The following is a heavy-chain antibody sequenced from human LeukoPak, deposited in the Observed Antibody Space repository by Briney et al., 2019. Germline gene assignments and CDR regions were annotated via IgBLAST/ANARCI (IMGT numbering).Heavy chain of an antibody. J-gene: IGHJ4*02. CDR2: INPNSGGT. D-gene: IGHD2-15*01. CDR3: AKDRELDS. V-gene: IGHV1-2*02. Sequence: ASVKVSCKASGYTFTGYYMHWVRQAPGQGLEWMGWINPNSGGTNYAQKFQGRVTMARDTSISTAYMELSSLTSDDPAIYYCAKDRELDSWGQGTLVTVSS. CDR1: GYTFTGYY.